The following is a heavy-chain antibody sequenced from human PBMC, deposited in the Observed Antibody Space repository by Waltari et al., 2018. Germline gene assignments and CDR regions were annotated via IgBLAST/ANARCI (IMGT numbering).Heavy chain of an antibody. V-gene: IGHV3-23*01. J-gene: IGHJ3*02. D-gene: IGHD3-16*01. Sequence: EVQLLESGGGLVQPGGSLRLSCAASGFAFSSYAMSWVRQAPGKGLEWVSAISGSGGSTDYADAVKGRFTISRDNSKNTLYLQMNSLRAEDTAVYYCAKVLRELYAFDIWGQGTMVTVSS. CDR1: GFAFSSYA. CDR3: AKVLRELYAFDI. CDR2: ISGSGGST.